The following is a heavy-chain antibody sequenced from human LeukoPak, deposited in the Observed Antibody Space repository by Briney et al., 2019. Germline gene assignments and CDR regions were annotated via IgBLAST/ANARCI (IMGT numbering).Heavy chain of an antibody. CDR2: ISRDSTTI. D-gene: IGHD1-26*01. V-gene: IGHV3-48*01. CDR1: GFTFSSFH. J-gene: IGHJ4*02. CDR3: AKGTYSGNSYHFDY. Sequence: GGSLRLSCAASGFTFSSFHINWVRQAPGKGLEWLSYISRDSTTIYYADSVKGRFTISRDNAKNSLYLQMNNLRAEDTAMYYCAKGTYSGNSYHFDYWGQGTLVTVSS.